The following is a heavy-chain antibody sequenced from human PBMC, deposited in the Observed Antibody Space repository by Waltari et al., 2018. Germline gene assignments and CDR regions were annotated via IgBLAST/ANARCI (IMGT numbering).Heavy chain of an antibody. CDR2: IYTSGST. D-gene: IGHD2-2*01. Sequence: QVQLQESGPGLVKPSQTLSLTCTVSGGSISSGSYYWSWIRQPAGKGLEWIGYIYTSGSTNYNPYLKSRVTISVDTSKNQFSLKLSSVTAADTAVYYCARRSSTSVYYYYMDVWGKGTTVTVSS. J-gene: IGHJ6*03. CDR1: GGSISSGSYY. CDR3: ARRSSTSVYYYYMDV. V-gene: IGHV4-61*09.